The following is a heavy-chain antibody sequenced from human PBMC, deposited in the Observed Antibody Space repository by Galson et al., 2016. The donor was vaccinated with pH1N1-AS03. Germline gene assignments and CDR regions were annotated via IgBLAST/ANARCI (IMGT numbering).Heavy chain of an antibody. CDR1: AFSFSRHW. J-gene: IGHJ3*01. CDR3: AREGRVSESDGYYRPLDL. V-gene: IGHV3-74*03. Sequence: SLRLSCAATAFSFSRHWMHWVRQAPGKGLVWVSRVSSDGSRTTYTDSVKGRFRISRDNAQNMLYLELNSLRDEDTALYFCAREGRVSESDGYYRPLDLWGQGAMVVVS. CDR2: VSSDGSRT. D-gene: IGHD3-22*01.